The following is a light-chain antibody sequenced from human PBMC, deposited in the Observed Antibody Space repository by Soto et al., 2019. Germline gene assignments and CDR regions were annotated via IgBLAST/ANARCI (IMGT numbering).Light chain of an antibody. CDR1: QSVSSSY. V-gene: IGKV3-20*01. J-gene: IGKJ1*01. CDR2: GAS. Sequence: EIVLTQSPGTLSLSPGERATLSCRASQSVSSSYLAWYQQKPGQAPRLLIYGASSRATGIPDRFSGSGSGTDFTLTISRLEPEDFAVYWGTFGQGTKVEIK. CDR3: T.